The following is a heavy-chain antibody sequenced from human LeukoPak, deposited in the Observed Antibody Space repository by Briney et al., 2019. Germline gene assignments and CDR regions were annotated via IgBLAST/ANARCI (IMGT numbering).Heavy chain of an antibody. J-gene: IGHJ4*02. D-gene: IGHD3-16*01. Sequence: ASVKVSCKGSGYTFTGYYMHWVRQAPGQGLGWMAWINPNSGATNYAQRFQGRVTVTRDTSISTAYMELSSLESDDTAMYYCVRDLMTTQTWDFDYWGQGTLVSVSS. V-gene: IGHV1-2*02. CDR2: INPNSGAT. CDR3: VRDLMTTQTWDFDY. CDR1: GYTFTGYY.